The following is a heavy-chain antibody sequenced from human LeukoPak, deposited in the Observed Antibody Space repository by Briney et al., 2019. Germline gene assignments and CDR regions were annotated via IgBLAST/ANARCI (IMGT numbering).Heavy chain of an antibody. Sequence: GESLKISCKGSGYSFTSYWIGWVRQIPGKGLEWMGIIYPGDYDTRYSPSFQGQVTISADKSISTAYLQWSSLKASDTAMYYCARQTVTRVVDYWGQGTLVTVSS. D-gene: IGHD4-17*01. CDR1: GYSFTSYW. CDR2: IYPGDYDT. CDR3: ARQTVTRVVDY. J-gene: IGHJ4*02. V-gene: IGHV5-51*01.